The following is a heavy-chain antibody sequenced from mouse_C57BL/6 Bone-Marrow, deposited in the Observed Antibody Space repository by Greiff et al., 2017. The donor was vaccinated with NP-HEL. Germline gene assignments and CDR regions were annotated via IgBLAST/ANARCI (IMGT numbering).Heavy chain of an antibody. CDR1: GYTFTSYW. CDR3: TRTKDYYGSSYAAWFAY. J-gene: IGHJ3*01. D-gene: IGHD1-1*01. CDR2: IYPGNSDT. Sequence: VQLKESGTVLARPGASVKMSCKTSGYTFTSYWMHWVKQRPGQGLEWIGAIYPGNSDTSYNQKFKGKAKLTAVTSASTAYMELSSLTNEDSAVYYCTRTKDYYGSSYAAWFAYWGQGTLVTVSA. V-gene: IGHV1-5*01.